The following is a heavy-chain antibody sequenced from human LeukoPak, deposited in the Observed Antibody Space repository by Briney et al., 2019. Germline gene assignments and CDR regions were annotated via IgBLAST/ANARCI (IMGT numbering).Heavy chain of an antibody. CDR1: GYTLTELS. V-gene: IGHV1-24*01. CDR3: ATGLSGSYSQQRVWNWFDP. D-gene: IGHD1-26*01. Sequence: ASVKVSCKVSGYTLTELSMHWVRQAPGKGLEWMGGFDPEDGETIYAQKFQGRVTMTEDTSTDTAYMELSSLRSEDTAVYYCATGLSGSYSQQRVWNWFDPWGQGTLVTVSS. J-gene: IGHJ5*02. CDR2: FDPEDGET.